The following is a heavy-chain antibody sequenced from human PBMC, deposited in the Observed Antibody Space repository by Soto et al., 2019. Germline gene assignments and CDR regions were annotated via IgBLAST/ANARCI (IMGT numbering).Heavy chain of an antibody. CDR2: IYYSGST. D-gene: IGHD3-16*01. Sequence: LSLTCTVSGGSISSYYWSWIRQPPGKGLEWIGYIYYSGSTNYNPSLKSRVTISVDTSKNQFSLKLSSVTAADTAVYYCARDSGLSLGGSAFDIWGQGTMVTVSS. J-gene: IGHJ3*02. CDR3: ARDSGLSLGGSAFDI. CDR1: GGSISSYY. V-gene: IGHV4-59*01.